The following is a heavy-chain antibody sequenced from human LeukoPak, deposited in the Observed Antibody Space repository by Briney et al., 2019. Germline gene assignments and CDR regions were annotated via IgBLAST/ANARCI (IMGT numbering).Heavy chain of an antibody. Sequence: WGSLRLSCAASGFTFSSYAMSWVRQAPGKGLEWVSAISGSGGGTYYADSLKGRFTISRDNSKNTLYLQMNSLRADDTAVYYFATDLAISGMANFDSWGQGNLVTASS. CDR2: ISGSGGGT. D-gene: IGHD5-12*01. V-gene: IGHV3-23*01. J-gene: IGHJ4*02. CDR3: ATDLAISGMANFDS. CDR1: GFTFSSYA.